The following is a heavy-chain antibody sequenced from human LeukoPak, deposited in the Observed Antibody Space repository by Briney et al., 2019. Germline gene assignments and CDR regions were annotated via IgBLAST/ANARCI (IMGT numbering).Heavy chain of an antibody. CDR1: GFTFSSYG. J-gene: IGHJ4*02. D-gene: IGHD6-19*01. V-gene: IGHV3-33*01. CDR2: IWSDGTNE. Sequence: PGGSLRLSCAASGFTFSSYGMHWVRQAPGKGLEWMALIWSDGTNEKYADSVKGRFTISRDNSKNTLYLQMNSLRAEDTAVYYCARGKYSSGWFDYWGQGTLVTVSS. CDR3: ARGKYSSGWFDY.